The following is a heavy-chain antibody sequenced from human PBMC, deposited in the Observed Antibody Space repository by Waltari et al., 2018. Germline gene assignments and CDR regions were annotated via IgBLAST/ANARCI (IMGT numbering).Heavy chain of an antibody. D-gene: IGHD6-19*01. Sequence: QVQLQESGPGLVKPSETLSLTCTVSGGSISSHYWSWIRQPPGKGLEWIGYIYYSGSTNYNPSLKSRVTISVDTSKNQFSLKLSSVTAADTAVYYCARRVAVAGGWFDPWGQGTLVIVSS. CDR2: IYYSGST. CDR3: ARRVAVAGGWFDP. CDR1: GGSISSHY. V-gene: IGHV4-59*11. J-gene: IGHJ5*02.